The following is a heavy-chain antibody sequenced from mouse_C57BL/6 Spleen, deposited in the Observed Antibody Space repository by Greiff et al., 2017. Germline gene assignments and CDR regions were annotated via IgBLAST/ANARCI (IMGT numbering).Heavy chain of an antibody. CDR3: TGRDYYDNWYFDV. Sequence: VQVVESGAELVRPGASVTLSCKASGYTFTDYEMHWVKQTPVHGLEWIGAIDPETGGTAYNQKFKGKAILTADKSSNAANMELSSLTCEDSADYYCTGRDYYDNWYFDVWGTGTTVTVSS. D-gene: IGHD1-1*01. CDR2: IDPETGGT. J-gene: IGHJ1*03. V-gene: IGHV1-15*01. CDR1: GYTFTDYE.